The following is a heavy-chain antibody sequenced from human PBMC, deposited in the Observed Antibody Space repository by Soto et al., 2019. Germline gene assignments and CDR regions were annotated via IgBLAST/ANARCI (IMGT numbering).Heavy chain of an antibody. Sequence: ASVQVSCKASAYTFTSYGISWVRQAPGQGLEWMGWISAYNGNTNYAQKLQGRVTMTTDTSTSTAYMELRSLRSDDTAVYYCARDCCNSKSADWFDPWGQGTLVTVSS. D-gene: IGHD4-4*01. V-gene: IGHV1-18*01. CDR3: ARDCCNSKSADWFDP. CDR2: ISAYNGNT. J-gene: IGHJ5*02. CDR1: AYTFTSYG.